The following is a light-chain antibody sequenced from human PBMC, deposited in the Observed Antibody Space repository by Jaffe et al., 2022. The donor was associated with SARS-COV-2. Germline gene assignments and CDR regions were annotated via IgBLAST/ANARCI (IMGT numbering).Light chain of an antibody. Sequence: DIQMTQSPSSLSASIGDRVTITCRASQGIRNDLNWYQVRPGKPPRRLIYDASTLQSGVSSRFSGSGYGTEFTLTITSLQPEDLATYSCMQYHSYPCSFGQGTKLEIK. CDR1: QGIRND. CDR3: MQYHSYPCS. J-gene: IGKJ2*04. CDR2: DAS. V-gene: IGKV1-17*01.